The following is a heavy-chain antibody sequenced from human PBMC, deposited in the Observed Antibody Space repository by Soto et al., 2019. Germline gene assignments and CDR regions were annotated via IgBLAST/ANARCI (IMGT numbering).Heavy chain of an antibody. CDR2: TYYRSKWYN. Sequence: SETLSLTCAISGDSVSSNSAAWNWIRQSPSRGLEWLGRTYYRSKWYNDYAVSVKSRITINPDTSKNQFSLQLNSVTPEDTAVYYCAKEGSMSYYDSSGYYYDAFDIWGQGTMVTVSS. V-gene: IGHV6-1*01. J-gene: IGHJ3*02. CDR3: AKEGSMSYYDSSGYYYDAFDI. D-gene: IGHD3-22*01. CDR1: GDSVSSNSAA.